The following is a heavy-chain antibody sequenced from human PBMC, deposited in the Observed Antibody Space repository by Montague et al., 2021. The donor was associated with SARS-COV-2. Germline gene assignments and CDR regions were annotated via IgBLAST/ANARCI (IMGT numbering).Heavy chain of an antibody. Sequence: SLRLSYAASGFIFSSYSMNWVRQAPGKGLEWVSSISSSSSYIYYADSVKGRFTISRDNAKNSLYLQMNSLRAEDTAVYYCARDRGSIYCGGDCYTPYFDYWGQGTLVTVSS. CDR3: ARDRGSIYCGGDCYTPYFDY. D-gene: IGHD2-21*02. CDR2: ISSSSSYI. J-gene: IGHJ4*02. CDR1: GFIFSSYS. V-gene: IGHV3-21*01.